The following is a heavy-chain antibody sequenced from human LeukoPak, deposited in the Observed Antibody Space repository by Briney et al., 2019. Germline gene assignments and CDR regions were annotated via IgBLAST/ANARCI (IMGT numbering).Heavy chain of an antibody. J-gene: IGHJ4*02. CDR2: IYYSGST. CDR1: GGSISSSSYY. CDR3: ARGRFYRDGYNYGY. Sequence: SETLSLTCTVSGGSISSSSYYWGWIRQPPGKGLEWIGSIYYSGSTYYNPSLKSRVTISVDTSKNQFSLKLSSVTATDTAVYYCARGRFYRDGYNYGYWGQGTLVTVSS. D-gene: IGHD5-24*01. V-gene: IGHV4-39*07.